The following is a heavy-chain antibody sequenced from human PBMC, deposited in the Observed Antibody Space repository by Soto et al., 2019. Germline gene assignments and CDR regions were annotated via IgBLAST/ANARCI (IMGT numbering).Heavy chain of an antibody. CDR3: AKEIVGAINY. CDR1: GFTFDDYA. Sequence: EVQLVESGGGLVQPGRSLRFSCAASGFTFDDYAMHWVRQAPGKGLEWVSGISWNSGKIGYADSVKGRFTISRDNANNSLYLQMNSLRPEDTAFYYCAKEIVGAINYWGQGTLVTVSS. CDR2: ISWNSGKI. V-gene: IGHV3-9*01. D-gene: IGHD1-26*01. J-gene: IGHJ4*02.